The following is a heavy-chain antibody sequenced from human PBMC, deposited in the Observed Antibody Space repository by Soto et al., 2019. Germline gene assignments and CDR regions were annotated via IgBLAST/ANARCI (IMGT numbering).Heavy chain of an antibody. J-gene: IGHJ6*02. CDR2: MNPNRGNT. V-gene: IGHV1-8*01. Sequence: QVQLVQSGAEVKKPGASVTVSCKASGYTFTSYAINWVRHATGQGREWMGWMNPNRGNTAYEQKFQGRVTMTRKTSISTAYMEMSSLRSDDTAVYSCAREALSRMAGWGRGSTVTVSS. CDR1: GYTFTSYA. CDR3: AREALSRMAG.